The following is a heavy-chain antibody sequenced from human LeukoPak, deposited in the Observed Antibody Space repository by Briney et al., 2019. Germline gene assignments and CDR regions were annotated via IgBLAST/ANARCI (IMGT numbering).Heavy chain of an antibody. D-gene: IGHD6-19*01. CDR3: ARLLAVADTFDY. Sequence: GGCLRLSCAASGFTLSSYAMHWVRQAPGKGVGWGAVISYDGSNKYYADSVKGRLTISRDNSKNTLYRQMNRLRAEDTAVYYCARLLAVADTFDYWGQGTLVTVSS. CDR1: GFTLSSYA. CDR2: ISYDGSNK. V-gene: IGHV3-30-3*01. J-gene: IGHJ4*02.